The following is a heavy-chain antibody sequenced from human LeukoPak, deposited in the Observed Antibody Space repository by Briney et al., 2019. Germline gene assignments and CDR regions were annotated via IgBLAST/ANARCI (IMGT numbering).Heavy chain of an antibody. D-gene: IGHD6-13*01. J-gene: IGHJ4*02. CDR1: GFTFSSYW. V-gene: IGHV3-7*01. CDR2: IKYDGGEK. CDR3: ARDIEAAGLFFDY. Sequence: LPGGSLRLSCAASGFTFSSYWMSWVRQAPRKGREWGANIKYDGGEKYYVDSVKGRFTISRDNAKNSLYLQMNSLRAEDTAVYYCARDIEAAGLFFDYWGQGTLVTVSS.